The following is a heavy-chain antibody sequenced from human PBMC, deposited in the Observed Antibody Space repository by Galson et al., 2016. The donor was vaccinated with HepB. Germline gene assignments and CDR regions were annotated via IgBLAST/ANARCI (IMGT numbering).Heavy chain of an antibody. D-gene: IGHD2-2*01. Sequence: TLSLTCTVSGDSINSGGFFWSWIRQHPGKGLEWIGHIYYSGSTSYNPSLKSRVSISVDTSENELSLKLTSVTAADTAVYYCARQKVLLPAALGIGDWFDPWGQGTLVTVSS. J-gene: IGHJ5*02. CDR3: ARQKVLLPAALGIGDWFDP. V-gene: IGHV4-31*03. CDR2: IYYSGST. CDR1: GDSINSGGFF.